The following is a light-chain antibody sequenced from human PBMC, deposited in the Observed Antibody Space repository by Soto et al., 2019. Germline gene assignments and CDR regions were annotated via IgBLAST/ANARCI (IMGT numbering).Light chain of an antibody. CDR2: AAS. V-gene: IGKV1-39*01. CDR1: QSISSY. CDR3: QQYNSYLWT. J-gene: IGKJ1*01. Sequence: IHMTLSASSLSASVGDRVTITCRASQSISSYLNWYQQKQGKAPKLLIYAASSLQSGVPSRFSGSGYGTEFNLTISSLQTDDFATYYCQQYNSYLWTFGQGTKVDIK.